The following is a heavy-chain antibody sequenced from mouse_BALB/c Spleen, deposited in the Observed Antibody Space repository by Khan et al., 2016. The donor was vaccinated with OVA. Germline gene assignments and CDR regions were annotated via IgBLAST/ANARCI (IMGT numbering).Heavy chain of an antibody. CDR2: TIPTNGRT. D-gene: IGHD1-1*01. CDR1: GYTFTSYW. Sequence: VQLQQSGAELVKAGASVKMSCKASGYTFTSYWMHWVKQRLGQGLEWFAETIPTNGRTYYNEKFKSKATLTLDKSSSTVYLLLSSPTFEDSAVYYCARIKKIVATYVDYWGQGTTLTVSS. CDR3: ARIKKIVATYVDY. V-gene: IGHV1S81*02. J-gene: IGHJ2*01.